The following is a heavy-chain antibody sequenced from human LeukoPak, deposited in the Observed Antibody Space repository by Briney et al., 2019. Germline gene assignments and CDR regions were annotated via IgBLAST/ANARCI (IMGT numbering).Heavy chain of an antibody. J-gene: IGHJ4*02. Sequence: GGSLRLSCAASGFTFSDYYMSWIRQAPGKGLEWVSYISSSGSTIYYADSVKGRFTISRDNAKNSLYLQMNSLRAEDTAVYYCARDREQTIFGVVPTFDYWGQGTLVTVSS. CDR2: ISSSGSTI. CDR1: GFTFSDYY. CDR3: ARDREQTIFGVVPTFDY. D-gene: IGHD3-3*01. V-gene: IGHV3-11*04.